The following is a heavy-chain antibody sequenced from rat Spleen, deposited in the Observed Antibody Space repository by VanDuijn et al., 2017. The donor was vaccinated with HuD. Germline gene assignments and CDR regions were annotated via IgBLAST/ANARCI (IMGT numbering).Heavy chain of an antibody. CDR2: ITYDGSST. CDR1: GFTFSDYN. CDR3: TSPRPGYPFXY. V-gene: IGHV5-7*01. D-gene: IGHD1-4*01. J-gene: IGHJ3*01. Sequence: EVQLVESGGGLVQPGRSLKLSCAASGFTFSDYNMAWVRQAPKKGLEWVAIITYDGSSTYYRDSVKGRFTISRDNVESTLYLQMDSLRSEDTPTYYCTSPRPGYPFXYWGQGTLVTVSS.